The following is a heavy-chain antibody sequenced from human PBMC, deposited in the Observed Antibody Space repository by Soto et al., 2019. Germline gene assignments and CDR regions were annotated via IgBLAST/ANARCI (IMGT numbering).Heavy chain of an antibody. CDR1: GYTFASYG. CDR3: AGGYCSSTSCPRPYYGMDV. CDR2: ISAYNGNT. V-gene: IGHV1-18*04. D-gene: IGHD2-2*01. J-gene: IGHJ6*02. Sequence: ASVKVSCKASGYTFASYGISWVRQAPGQGLEWMGWISAYNGNTNYAQKLQGRVTMTTDTSTSTAYMELRSLRSDDTAVYYCAGGYCSSTSCPRPYYGMDVWGQGTTVTVSS.